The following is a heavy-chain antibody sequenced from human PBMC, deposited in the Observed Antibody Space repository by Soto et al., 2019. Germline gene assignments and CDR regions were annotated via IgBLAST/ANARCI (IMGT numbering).Heavy chain of an antibody. CDR2: ISYDGSNK. V-gene: IGHV3-30-3*01. Sequence: GGSLRLSCAASGFTFSSYAMHWVRQAPGKGLEWVAVISYDGSNKYYADSVKGRFTISRDNSKNTLYLQMNSLRAEDTAVYYCARDLRGSGSYYYYYYGMDVWGQGTTVTVS. D-gene: IGHD3-10*01. CDR1: GFTFSSYA. CDR3: ARDLRGSGSYYYYYYGMDV. J-gene: IGHJ6*02.